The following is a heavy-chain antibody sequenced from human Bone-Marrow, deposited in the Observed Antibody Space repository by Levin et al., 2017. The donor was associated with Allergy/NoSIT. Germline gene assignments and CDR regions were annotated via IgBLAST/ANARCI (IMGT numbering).Heavy chain of an antibody. CDR3: AIKITMVRGVWFDP. CDR1: GGSFSGYY. CDR2: INHSGST. Sequence: ESLKISCAVYGGSFSGYYWSWIRQPPGKGLEWIGEINHSGSTNYNPSLKSRVTISVDTSKNQFSLKLSSVTAADTAVYYCAIKITMVRGVWFDPWGQGTLVTVSS. J-gene: IGHJ5*02. V-gene: IGHV4-34*01. D-gene: IGHD3-10*01.